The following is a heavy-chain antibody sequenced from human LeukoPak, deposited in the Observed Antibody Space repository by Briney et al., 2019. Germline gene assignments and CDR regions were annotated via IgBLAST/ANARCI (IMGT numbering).Heavy chain of an antibody. Sequence: PGGSLRLSCAASGFTFSSYSMNWVRQAPGKGLEWVSSISSSSSYIYYADSVKGRLTISRDNSKNTLYLQMNSLRAEDTAVYYCARVENARFFDYWGQGTLVTVSS. CDR2: ISSSSSYI. V-gene: IGHV3-21*04. CDR3: ARVENARFFDY. CDR1: GFTFSSYS. J-gene: IGHJ4*02. D-gene: IGHD2-2*01.